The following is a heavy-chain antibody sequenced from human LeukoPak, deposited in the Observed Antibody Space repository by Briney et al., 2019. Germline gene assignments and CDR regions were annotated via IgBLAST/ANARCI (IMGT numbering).Heavy chain of an antibody. Sequence: PSETLSLTCTVSGGSISSGSYYWSWIRQPAGKGLEWIGRIYTSGSTNYNPSLKSRVTISVDTSKDQFSLKLSSVTAADTAVYYCARDKGTPLNYYYYYMDVWGKGTTVTVSS. CDR3: ARDKGTPLNYYYYYMDV. J-gene: IGHJ6*03. V-gene: IGHV4-61*02. CDR2: IYTSGST. D-gene: IGHD2-8*01. CDR1: GGSISSGSYY.